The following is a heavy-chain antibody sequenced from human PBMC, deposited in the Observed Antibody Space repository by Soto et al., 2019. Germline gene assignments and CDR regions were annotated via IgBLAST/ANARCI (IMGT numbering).Heavy chain of an antibody. Sequence: GGSLRLSCAASGFTFSSYAMSWVRQAPGKGLEWVSAISGSGGSTYYADSVKGRFTISRDNSKNTLYLQMNSLRAEDTAVYYCAKMPRGVLNYYYYGMDVWGQGTTVTVSS. CDR2: ISGSGGST. V-gene: IGHV3-23*01. D-gene: IGHD3-10*01. CDR1: GFTFSSYA. J-gene: IGHJ6*02. CDR3: AKMPRGVLNYYYYGMDV.